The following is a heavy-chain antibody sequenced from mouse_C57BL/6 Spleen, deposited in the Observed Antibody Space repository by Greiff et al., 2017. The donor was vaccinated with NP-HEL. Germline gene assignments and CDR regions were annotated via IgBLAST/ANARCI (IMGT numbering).Heavy chain of an antibody. Sequence: QVQLKESGPGLVQPSQSLSITCTVSGFSLTSYGVHWVRQSPGKGLEWLGVIWSGGSTDYNAAFISRLSISKDNSKSQVFFKMNSLQADDTAIYYCAREFYYGSGWFAYWGQGTLVTVSA. CDR1: GFSLTSYG. CDR3: AREFYYGSGWFAY. J-gene: IGHJ3*01. CDR2: IWSGGST. V-gene: IGHV2-2*01. D-gene: IGHD1-1*01.